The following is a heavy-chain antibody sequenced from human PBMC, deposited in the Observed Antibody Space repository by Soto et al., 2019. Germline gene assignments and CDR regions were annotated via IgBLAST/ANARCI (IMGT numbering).Heavy chain of an antibody. D-gene: IGHD3-22*01. Sequence: QVQLVQSGAEVKKPGASVKVSCKASGYTFTGYYMHWVRQAPGQGLEWMGWINPNSGGTNYAQKFQGWVTMTRDTSISTAYMELSRLRSDDTAVYYCATHFYDSSGYYGENYWGQGTLVTVSS. CDR3: ATHFYDSSGYYGENY. CDR2: INPNSGGT. CDR1: GYTFTGYY. J-gene: IGHJ4*02. V-gene: IGHV1-2*04.